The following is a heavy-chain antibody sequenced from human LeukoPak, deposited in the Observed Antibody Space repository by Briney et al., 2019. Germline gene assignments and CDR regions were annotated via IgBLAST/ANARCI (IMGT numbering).Heavy chain of an antibody. Sequence: SVKVSCKVSGGTFSSYTISWVRQAPGQGLEWMGRIIPILGIANYAQKFQGRVTITADKSTSTAYMELSSLRSEDTAVYYCASQASGYAVDYWGQGTLVTVSS. D-gene: IGHD3-10*01. V-gene: IGHV1-69*02. CDR1: GGTFSSYT. CDR3: ASQASGYAVDY. CDR2: IIPILGIA. J-gene: IGHJ4*02.